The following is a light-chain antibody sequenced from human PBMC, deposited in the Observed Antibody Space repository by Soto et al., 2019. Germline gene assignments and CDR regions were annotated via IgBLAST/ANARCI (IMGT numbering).Light chain of an antibody. CDR3: NSYTTSSTLV. J-gene: IGLJ3*02. CDR2: DVS. Sequence: QSVLTQPASVSGSPGQSITISCTGTSSDVGGYNYVSWYQQHPGKAPKLMIYDVSKRPSGVSNRFSGSKSGNTASLTISGLQAEDEAHYYCNSYTTSSTLVFGGGTKLTVL. CDR1: SSDVGGYNY. V-gene: IGLV2-14*01.